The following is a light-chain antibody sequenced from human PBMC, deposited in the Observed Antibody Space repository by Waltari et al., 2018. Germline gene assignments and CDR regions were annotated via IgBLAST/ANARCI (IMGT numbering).Light chain of an antibody. CDR3: QERSNWVFT. Sequence: ELVLTQSPATLFLSPGVRATLSCRASPSVTNYLAWYQQKPGQAPRLLIYDASNRATGIPTRFSGSGSGTDFTLTISSLEPEDFAVYYCQERSNWVFTFGPGTKVDI. J-gene: IGKJ3*01. V-gene: IGKV3-11*01. CDR2: DAS. CDR1: PSVTNY.